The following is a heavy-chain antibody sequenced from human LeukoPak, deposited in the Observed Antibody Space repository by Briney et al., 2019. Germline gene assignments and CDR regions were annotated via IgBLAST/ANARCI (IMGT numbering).Heavy chain of an antibody. CDR1: GGSISSYY. Sequence: SETLSLTCTVSGGSISSYYWSWLRQPPGKGLEWIGYIYYSGSTNYNPSLKSRVTISVDTSKNQFSLKLSSVTAADTAVYYCARGRDGYNFDPDAFDIWGQGTMVTVSS. CDR3: ARGRDGYNFDPDAFDI. CDR2: IYYSGST. V-gene: IGHV4-59*01. D-gene: IGHD5-24*01. J-gene: IGHJ3*02.